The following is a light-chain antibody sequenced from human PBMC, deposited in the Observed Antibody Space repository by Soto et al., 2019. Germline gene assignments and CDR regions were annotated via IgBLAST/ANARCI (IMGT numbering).Light chain of an antibody. CDR1: QSVDSRF. J-gene: IGKJ2*01. CDR3: QQYSSPARYT. CDR2: ATS. V-gene: IGKV3-20*01. Sequence: EIVLTQSPGTLSLSPGERATLSCRASQSVDSRFLAWYQQKPGQAPRLLISATSSRATGIPDRFSGSGSGTDFTLTISRLEPEDFAMYYCQQYSSPARYTFGQGTKLEIK.